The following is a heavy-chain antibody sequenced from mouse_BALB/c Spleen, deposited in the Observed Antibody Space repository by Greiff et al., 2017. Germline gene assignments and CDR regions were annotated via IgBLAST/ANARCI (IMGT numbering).Heavy chain of an antibody. CDR1: GFTFTDYY. V-gene: IGHV7-3*02. J-gene: IGHJ2*01. CDR3: ARDRGLLFDY. Sequence: EVKLQESGGGLVQPGGSLRLSCATSGFTFTDYYMSWVRQPPGKALEWLGFIRNKANGYTTEYSAAVKGRFTISRDNSQSILYLQMNTLRAEDSATYYCARDRGLLFDYWGQGTTLTVSS. D-gene: IGHD2-3*01. CDR2: IRNKANGYTT.